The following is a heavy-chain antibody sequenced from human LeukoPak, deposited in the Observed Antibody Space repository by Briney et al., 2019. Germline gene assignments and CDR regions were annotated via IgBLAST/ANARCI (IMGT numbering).Heavy chain of an antibody. V-gene: IGHV3-74*01. Sequence: PGGSLRLSCAASGSTFSDYWMHWVRQAPGKGLVWVARIYTDGSRTTYADSVKGRFTISRDNAKNTLYLQMNSLRAEDTAVYYCVRSMDPPFGYWGQGTLVTVSS. CDR2: IYTDGSRT. J-gene: IGHJ4*02. CDR1: GSTFSDYW. CDR3: VRSMDPPFGY. D-gene: IGHD2/OR15-2a*01.